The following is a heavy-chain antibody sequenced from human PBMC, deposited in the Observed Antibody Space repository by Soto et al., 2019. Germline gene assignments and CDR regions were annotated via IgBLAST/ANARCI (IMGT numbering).Heavy chain of an antibody. CDR2: ILNDASGH. Sequence: QVQLVESGGGVVQPGTSLRLSCAASGFTFSRHGMHWVRQTPGKGLEWLAVILNDASGHWYADSVKGRFTISRDNFENTLSLQMNGLRLEDTAMYYCARDDDYTDTGFDYWGQGTLVTVSS. J-gene: IGHJ4*02. V-gene: IGHV3-33*01. CDR1: GFTFSRHG. D-gene: IGHD4-4*01. CDR3: ARDDDYTDTGFDY.